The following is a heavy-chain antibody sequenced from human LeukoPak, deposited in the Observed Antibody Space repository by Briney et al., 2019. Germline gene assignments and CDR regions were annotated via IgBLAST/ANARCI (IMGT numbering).Heavy chain of an antibody. CDR3: ARTASMSGYYYCYYYMDV. J-gene: IGHJ6*03. D-gene: IGHD3-3*01. V-gene: IGHV1-8*03. CDR2: MNPNSGNT. Sequence: GASVKVSCKASGYTFTGYYMHWVRQAPGQGLEWMGWMNPNSGNTGYAQKFQGRVTITRNTSISTAYMELSSLRSEDTAVYYCARTASMSGYYYCYYYMDVWGKGTTVTVSS. CDR1: GYTFTGYY.